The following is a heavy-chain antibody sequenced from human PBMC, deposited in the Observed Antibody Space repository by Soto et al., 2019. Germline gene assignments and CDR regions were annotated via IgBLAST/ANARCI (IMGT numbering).Heavy chain of an antibody. J-gene: IGHJ4*02. Sequence: QVQLVESGGGVVQPGRSLRLSCAASGFTFSSYGMHWVRQAPGKGLEWVAVISYDGSNKYYADSVKGRFTISRDNSKNTLYLQMNSLRAEDTAVYYCAKGTDYYDSSGYYFDYWGQGTLVTVSS. CDR2: ISYDGSNK. CDR3: AKGTDYYDSSGYYFDY. V-gene: IGHV3-30*18. CDR1: GFTFSSYG. D-gene: IGHD3-22*01.